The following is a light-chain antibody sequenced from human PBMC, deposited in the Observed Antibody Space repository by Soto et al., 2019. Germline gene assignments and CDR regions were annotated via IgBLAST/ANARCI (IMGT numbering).Light chain of an antibody. J-gene: IGKJ1*01. CDR3: QQNNTWPRT. CDR1: QSVNSD. CDR2: GSS. V-gene: IGKV3-15*01. Sequence: ETVMTQSPATLSVSPGERATLSCRASQSVNSDLAWYQKKPGQAPRLLIYGSSTSATGIPARFSGGGSGTEFTLTISSLQSEDFAVYYCQQNNTWPRTFGQGTKVEMK.